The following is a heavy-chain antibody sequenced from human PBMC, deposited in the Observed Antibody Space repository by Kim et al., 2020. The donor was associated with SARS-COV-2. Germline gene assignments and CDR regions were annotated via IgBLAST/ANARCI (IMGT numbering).Heavy chain of an antibody. D-gene: IGHD4-4*01. Sequence: GGSLRLSCAASGFTFSSYAMSWVRQAPGKGLEWVSAISGSGGSTYYADSVKGRFTISRDNSKNTLYLQMNSLRAEDTAVYYWAKIRRDGYSPLDYWGQGTLVTVSS. CDR2: ISGSGGST. J-gene: IGHJ4*02. V-gene: IGHV3-23*01. CDR3: AKIRRDGYSPLDY. CDR1: GFTFSSYA.